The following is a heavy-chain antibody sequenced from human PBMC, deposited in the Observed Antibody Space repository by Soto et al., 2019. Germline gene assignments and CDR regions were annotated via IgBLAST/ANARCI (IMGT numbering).Heavy chain of an antibody. CDR2: IDPSDSYT. V-gene: IGHV5-10-1*01. Sequence: PGESLKISCKGSGYSFTSYWISWVRQMPGKGLEWMGRIDPSDSYTNYSPSFQGHVTISADKSISTAYLQWSSLKASDTAMYYCARHIPDYYDSSGYWKDAFDIWGQGTMVTVSS. J-gene: IGHJ3*02. CDR1: GYSFTSYW. D-gene: IGHD3-22*01. CDR3: ARHIPDYYDSSGYWKDAFDI.